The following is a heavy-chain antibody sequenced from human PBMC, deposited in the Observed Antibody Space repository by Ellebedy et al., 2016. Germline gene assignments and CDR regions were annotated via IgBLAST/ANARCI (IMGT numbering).Heavy chain of an antibody. D-gene: IGHD6-19*01. J-gene: IGHJ4*02. Sequence: SVKVSXXASGGTFSSYAISWVRQAPGQGLEWMGGIIPIFGTANYAQKFQGRVTITADESTSTAYMELSSLRSEDTAVYYCARDNDGGSSGPIDYWGQGTLVTVSS. CDR1: GGTFSSYA. CDR2: IIPIFGTA. V-gene: IGHV1-69*13. CDR3: ARDNDGGSSGPIDY.